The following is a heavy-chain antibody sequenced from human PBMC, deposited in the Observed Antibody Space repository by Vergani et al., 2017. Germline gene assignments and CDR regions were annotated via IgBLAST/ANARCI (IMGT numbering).Heavy chain of an antibody. CDR2: IDWNDNK. D-gene: IGHD5-12*01. J-gene: IGHJ4*02. CDR3: ARIRRRGRSGYDIFDF. CDR1: GFSILTSEMC. V-gene: IGHV2-70*01. Sequence: QVTLKESGPVLVKPTETLTLTCTFSGFSILTSEMCVSWIRQPPGKALEWLALIDWNDNKYFNTSLKTRLTISKDASKNQVVLTMTNMDPVDTATYYCARIRRRGRSGYDIFDFWGQGILVTVAS.